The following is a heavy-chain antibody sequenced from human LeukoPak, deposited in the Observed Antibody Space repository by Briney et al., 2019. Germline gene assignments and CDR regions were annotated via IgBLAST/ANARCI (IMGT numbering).Heavy chain of an antibody. D-gene: IGHD2-2*01. CDR2: ISGSGGST. J-gene: IGHJ5*02. V-gene: IGHV3-23*01. Sequence: GGSLRLSCAASGFTFSSYAMSWVRQAPGKGLEWVSAISGSGGSTYYADSVKGRFTISRDNSKNTLYLQMNSLRAEDTAVYYCAKRLVVVPAAPLDPWGQGTLVTVS. CDR3: AKRLVVVPAAPLDP. CDR1: GFTFSSYA.